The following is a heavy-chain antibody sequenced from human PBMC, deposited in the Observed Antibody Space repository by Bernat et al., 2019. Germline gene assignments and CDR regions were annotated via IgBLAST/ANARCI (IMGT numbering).Heavy chain of an antibody. Sequence: EVQLVESGGGLVKPGGSLRLSCEGSGFIFSNAWMNWVHQAPGKGLEWVGRIKSKPDGETIDYAAPVKGRFSISRDESKNKVFLEMNSLKTEDTAVYYCATGGYFFDYWGQGTLVSVSP. CDR1: GFIFSNAW. V-gene: IGHV3-15*07. CDR3: ATGGYFFDY. J-gene: IGHJ4*02. CDR2: IKSKPDGETI.